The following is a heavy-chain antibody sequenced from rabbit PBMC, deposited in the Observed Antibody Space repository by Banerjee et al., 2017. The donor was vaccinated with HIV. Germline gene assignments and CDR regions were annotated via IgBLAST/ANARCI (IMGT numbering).Heavy chain of an antibody. CDR3: ARDLASVIGWNFGW. J-gene: IGHJ6*01. D-gene: IGHD4-1*01. V-gene: IGHV1S45*01. CDR2: INAVTGKA. CDR1: GFSFSSGYW. Sequence: QEQLEESGGDLVKPGASLTLTCTASGFSFSSGYWMCWVRQAPGKGLEWIACINAVTGKAVYASWAKGRFTFSKTSSTTVTLQMTSLTAADTATYFCARDLASVIGWNFGWWGPGTLVTVS.